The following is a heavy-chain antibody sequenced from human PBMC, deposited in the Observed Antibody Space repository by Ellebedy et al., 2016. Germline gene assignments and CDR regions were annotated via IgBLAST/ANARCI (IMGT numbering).Heavy chain of an antibody. J-gene: IGHJ4*02. CDR3: ARVRAYGDYSVDY. CDR1: GYPISSGYY. V-gene: IGHV4-38-2*02. CDR2: IYHLGNT. D-gene: IGHD4-17*01. Sequence: SETLSLTCTVSGYPISSGYYWGWIRQPPGKGLQWIGSIYHLGNTYYNPSLKSRVTMSVDTSQNQFSLRLSSVTAADTAVYYCARVRAYGDYSVDYWGQGTLVTVSS.